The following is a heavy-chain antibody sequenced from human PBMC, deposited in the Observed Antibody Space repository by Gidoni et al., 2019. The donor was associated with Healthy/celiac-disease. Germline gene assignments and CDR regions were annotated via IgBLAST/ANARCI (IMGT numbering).Heavy chain of an antibody. Sequence: EVQLLESGGGLVHPGGSLRLSCAASGFTFSSYAMSWVRQAPGKGLEWVSAIRGSGGSTYYADSVKGRFTISRDNSKNTLYLQMNSLRAEDTAVYYCAKDRVRAAAFSSFDYWGQGTLVTVSS. V-gene: IGHV3-23*01. J-gene: IGHJ4*02. CDR2: IRGSGGST. D-gene: IGHD6-13*01. CDR1: GFTFSSYA. CDR3: AKDRVRAAAFSSFDY.